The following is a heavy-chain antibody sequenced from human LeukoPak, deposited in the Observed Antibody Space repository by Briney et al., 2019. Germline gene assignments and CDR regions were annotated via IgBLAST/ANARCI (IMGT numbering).Heavy chain of an antibody. V-gene: IGHV3-30*03. CDR1: GFTFSSYG. Sequence: PGGSLRLSCAASGFTFSSYGMHWVRQAPGKGLEWVAVISYDGSNKYYADSVKGRFTISRDNSKNTLYLQMNSLRAEDTAVYYCARGQFGELFLDYWGQGTLVTVSS. CDR2: ISYDGSNK. J-gene: IGHJ4*02. D-gene: IGHD3-10*01. CDR3: ARGQFGELFLDY.